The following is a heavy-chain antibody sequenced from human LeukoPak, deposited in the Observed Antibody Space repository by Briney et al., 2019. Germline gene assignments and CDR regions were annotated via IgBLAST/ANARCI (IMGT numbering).Heavy chain of an antibody. CDR2: TYYRSKWYN. V-gene: IGHV6-1*01. D-gene: IGHD6-13*01. CDR1: GDSVSSNSAA. J-gene: IGHJ6*03. CDR3: ARDCYSSSWYYYYYYMDV. Sequence: SQTLSLTCAISGDSVSSNSAAWSWIRQSPSRGLEWLGRTYYRSKWYNDYAVSVKSRITINPDTSKNQFSLQLNSVTPEDTAVYYCARDCYSSSWYYYYYYMDVWGKGTTVTISS.